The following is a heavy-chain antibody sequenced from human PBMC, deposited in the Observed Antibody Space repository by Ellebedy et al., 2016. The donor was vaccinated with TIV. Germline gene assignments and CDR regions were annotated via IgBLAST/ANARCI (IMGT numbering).Heavy chain of an antibody. CDR2: ISSSSSTI. J-gene: IGHJ4*02. CDR3: ARDLGGGMYYYDSSGFDY. CDR1: GFTFSSYS. V-gene: IGHV3-48*02. D-gene: IGHD3-22*01. Sequence: PGGSLRLSCAASGFTFSSYSMNWVRQAPGKGLEWVSYISSSSSTIYYADSVKGRFTISRDNAKNSLYLQMNSLRDEDTAVYYCARDLGGGMYYYDSSGFDYWGQGTLVTVSS.